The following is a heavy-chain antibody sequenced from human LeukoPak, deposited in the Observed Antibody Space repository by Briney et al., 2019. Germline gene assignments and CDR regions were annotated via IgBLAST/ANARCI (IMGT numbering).Heavy chain of an antibody. V-gene: IGHV3-20*04. CDR2: INWNGGST. D-gene: IGHD2-2*01. J-gene: IGHJ3*02. CDR1: GFTFSSYA. CDR3: AREGCSSTSYTRDCAFDI. Sequence: PGGSLRLSCAASGFTFSSYAMSWVRQAPGKGLEWVSGINWNGGSTGYADSVKGRFTISRDNAKNSLYLQMNSLRAEDTALYYCAREGCSSTSYTRDCAFDIWGQGTMVTVSS.